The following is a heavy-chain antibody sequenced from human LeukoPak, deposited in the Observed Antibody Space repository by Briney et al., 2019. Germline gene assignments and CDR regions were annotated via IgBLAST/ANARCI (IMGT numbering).Heavy chain of an antibody. CDR3: ASESYEYYYGSGAFDY. Sequence: PGGSLRLSCAASGFTFSDYYMSWIRQAPGEGLGGVSYISSSGSTIYYADSVKGRFTISRDNAKNSLYLQMNSLRAEDTAVYYCASESYEYYYGSGAFDYWGQGTLVTVSS. V-gene: IGHV3-11*04. CDR1: GFTFSDYY. J-gene: IGHJ4*02. CDR2: ISSSGSTI. D-gene: IGHD3-10*01.